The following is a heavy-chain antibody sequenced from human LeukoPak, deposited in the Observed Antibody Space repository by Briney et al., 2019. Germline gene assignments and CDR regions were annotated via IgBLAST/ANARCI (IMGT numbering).Heavy chain of an antibody. J-gene: IGHJ4*02. Sequence: SETLPLTCAVYGGSFSGYYWSWIRQPPGKGLEWIGEINHSGSTNYNPSLKSRVTISVDMSKNQFSLKLTSVTAADTAVYYCARGDRYNSNWPFDYWGQGTLVTVSS. D-gene: IGHD6-13*01. CDR1: GGSFSGYY. CDR3: ARGDRYNSNWPFDY. CDR2: INHSGST. V-gene: IGHV4-34*01.